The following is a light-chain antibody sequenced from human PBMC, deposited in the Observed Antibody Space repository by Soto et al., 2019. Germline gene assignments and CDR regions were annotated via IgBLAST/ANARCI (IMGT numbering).Light chain of an antibody. CDR3: CSKTSTNTLV. J-gene: IGLJ3*02. Sequence: QSVLTQPASVSGSPGQSITISCTGTPSDIGRYNYVSWYQQFPGKVPKLIIFEVHNRPSGISNRFSGSKSGNTASLTISGLQPEDEGDYYCCSKTSTNTLVFGGGTKVTVL. CDR2: EVH. V-gene: IGLV2-14*01. CDR1: PSDIGRYNY.